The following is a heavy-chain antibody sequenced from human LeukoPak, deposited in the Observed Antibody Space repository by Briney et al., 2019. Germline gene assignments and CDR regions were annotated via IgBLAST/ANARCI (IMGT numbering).Heavy chain of an antibody. D-gene: IGHD3-3*01. V-gene: IGHV4-4*07. CDR1: GGSISSYY. Sequence: SETLSLTCTVSGGSISSYYWSWIRQPAGKGLEWIGRIYTSGSTNYNPPLKSRVTMSVDTSKNQFSLKLSSVTAADTAVYYCARGVTIFQYYYYYYMDVWGKGTTVTVSS. CDR3: ARGVTIFQYYYYYYMDV. J-gene: IGHJ6*03. CDR2: IYTSGST.